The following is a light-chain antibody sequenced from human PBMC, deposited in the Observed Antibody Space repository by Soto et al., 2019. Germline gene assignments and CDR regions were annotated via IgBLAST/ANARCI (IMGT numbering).Light chain of an antibody. J-gene: IGLJ2*01. Sequence: QSALTQPASVSGSPGQSITISCTGTSSDVGGYNYVSWYQQHPGKAPKLMIYDVSNRPSGVYNRFSGSKSGNTASLTISGPQAEDEADYSCSSYTSSSTLVVFGGGTKVTVL. CDR2: DVS. V-gene: IGLV2-14*01. CDR3: SSYTSSSTLVV. CDR1: SSDVGGYNY.